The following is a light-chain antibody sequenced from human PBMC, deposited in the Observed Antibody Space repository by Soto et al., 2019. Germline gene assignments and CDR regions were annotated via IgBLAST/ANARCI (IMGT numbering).Light chain of an antibody. Sequence: DVQMTQSPSSLSASVGDRVTITCRASQGISKYLAWYQQKPGKVPRLLIYVASTLQSGVPSRFSGSGSGTDFILTSSSLQPEDVATYYCQKYDSAPWTFGQGTKVEIK. CDR2: VAS. CDR1: QGISKY. V-gene: IGKV1-27*01. CDR3: QKYDSAPWT. J-gene: IGKJ1*01.